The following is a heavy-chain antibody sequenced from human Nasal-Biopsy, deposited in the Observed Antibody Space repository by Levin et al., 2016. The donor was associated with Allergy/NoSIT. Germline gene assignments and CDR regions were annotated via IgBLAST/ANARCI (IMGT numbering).Heavy chain of an antibody. J-gene: IGHJ6*02. CDR1: GFTFSAYW. CDR3: VRDRDCTTASCYDRPKDV. D-gene: IGHD2-2*01. CDR2: ISSDGNRR. V-gene: IGHV3-74*01. Sequence: GGSLRLSCAASGFTFSAYWMNWVRQVPGKGLVWVSRISSDGNRRAYADSVKGRFTISRDNAKNTLYLQMNRLRGDDTAVYYCVRDRDCTTASCYDRPKDVWGQGTTVTVSS.